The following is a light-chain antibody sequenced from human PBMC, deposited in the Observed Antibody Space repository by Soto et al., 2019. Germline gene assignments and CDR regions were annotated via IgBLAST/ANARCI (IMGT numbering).Light chain of an antibody. Sequence: DLPMTQSPSSLSASVGDRVTITCRASQSISNYLNWYQQKPGKAPNLLLHTVSRLQSGVPSRFSGSGSGTDFTLSISSLQPDDSATYYCQQYNSYFQTFGRGTKVDIK. CDR2: TVS. J-gene: IGKJ1*01. CDR1: QSISNY. CDR3: QQYNSYFQT. V-gene: IGKV1-5*01.